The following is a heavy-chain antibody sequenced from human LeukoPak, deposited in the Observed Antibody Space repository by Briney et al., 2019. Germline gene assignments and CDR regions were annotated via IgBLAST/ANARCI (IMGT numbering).Heavy chain of an antibody. CDR3: AKFFSQWLVRGQFDY. CDR1: GFTFSSYA. V-gene: IGHV3-23*01. J-gene: IGHJ4*02. D-gene: IGHD6-19*01. Sequence: GGSLRLSCAASGFTFSSYAMSWVRQAPGKGLEWVSAISGSGGSTYYADSVKGRFTISRDNSKNTLYLQMNSLRAEDTAVYYCAKFFSQWLVRGQFDYWGQGTLVTVSS. CDR2: ISGSGGST.